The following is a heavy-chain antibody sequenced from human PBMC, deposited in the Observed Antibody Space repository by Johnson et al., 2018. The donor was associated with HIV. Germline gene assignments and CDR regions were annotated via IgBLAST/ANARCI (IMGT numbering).Heavy chain of an antibody. V-gene: IGHV3-23*04. CDR1: GFTFNNYV. CDR3: ASRRLRVVVAASGAFDI. CDR2: ISGSGGST. J-gene: IGHJ3*02. Sequence: VQLVESGGGLVQPGGSLRLSCAASGFTFNNYVMTWVRQAPGKGLEWVSGISGSGGSTYYADSVKGRFTISRDNSKNTLYLQMNSLRADDTAVYYCASRRLRVVVAASGAFDIWGQGTMVTVSS. D-gene: IGHD2-15*01.